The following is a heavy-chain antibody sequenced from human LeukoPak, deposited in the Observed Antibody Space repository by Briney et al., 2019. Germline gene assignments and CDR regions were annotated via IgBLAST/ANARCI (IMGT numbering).Heavy chain of an antibody. CDR3: ARIYPEAYSGSYPFDY. V-gene: IGHV2-70*04. D-gene: IGHD1-26*01. CDR2: IDWDDDK. CDR1: GFSLSTGGMR. J-gene: IGHJ4*02. Sequence: SGPALVKPTQTLTLTCTFSGFSLSTGGMRVSWIRQPPGKALEWLARIDWDDDKFYSTSLKTRLTISKDTSKNQVVLTMTNMDPVDTATYYCARIYPEAYSGSYPFDYWGQGTPVTVSS.